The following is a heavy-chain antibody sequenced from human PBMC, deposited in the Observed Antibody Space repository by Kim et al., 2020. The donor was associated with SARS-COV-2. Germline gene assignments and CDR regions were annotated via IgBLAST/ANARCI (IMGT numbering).Heavy chain of an antibody. D-gene: IGHD3-16*02. CDR3: ARGYYDYVWGSYRYRDWFDP. CDR2: ISSSSSYT. Sequence: GGSLRLSCAASGFTFSDYYMSWIRQAPGKGLEWVSYISSSSSYTNYADSVKGRFTISRDNAKNSLYLQMNSLRAEDTAVYYCARGYYDYVWGSYRYRDWFDPWGQGTLVTVSS. CDR1: GFTFSDYY. J-gene: IGHJ5*02. V-gene: IGHV3-11*05.